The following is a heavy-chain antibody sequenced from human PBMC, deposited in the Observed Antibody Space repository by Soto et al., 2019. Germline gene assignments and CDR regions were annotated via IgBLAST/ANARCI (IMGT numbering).Heavy chain of an antibody. D-gene: IGHD6-19*01. J-gene: IGHJ3*02. Sequence: EVQLVESGGGLVKPGGSLRLSCAASGFTFSSYSMNWVRQAPGKGLEWVSSISSSSSYIYYADSVKGRFTISRDNAKNSLFLQMNSLRDEDTAVYYCARDLSSGWYNDAFDIWGQGTMVTVSS. V-gene: IGHV3-21*01. CDR3: ARDLSSGWYNDAFDI. CDR2: ISSSSSYI. CDR1: GFTFSSYS.